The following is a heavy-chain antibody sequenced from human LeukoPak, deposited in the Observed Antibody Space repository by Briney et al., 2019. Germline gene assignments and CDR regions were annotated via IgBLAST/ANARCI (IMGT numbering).Heavy chain of an antibody. CDR2: IWNDGSKT. V-gene: IGHV3-33*01. Sequence: GGSLRLSCAASGFTFSSHGTHWVRQAPGKGLDWVAVIWNDGSKTLYADSVKGRFTISRDDSKNTLYLQMNSLRAEDTAVYYCARGASGYYRDFWGQGTLVTVSS. D-gene: IGHD3-3*01. J-gene: IGHJ4*02. CDR1: GFTFSSHG. CDR3: ARGASGYYRDF.